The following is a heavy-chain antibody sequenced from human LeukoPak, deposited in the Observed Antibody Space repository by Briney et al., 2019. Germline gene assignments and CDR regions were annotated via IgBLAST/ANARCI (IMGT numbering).Heavy chain of an antibody. Sequence: SETLSLTCTVSGGSISSYYWSWIRQPPGKGLGWVGYIYYSGSTNYHPSLKSRVTISVATSKNQFSLKLSSVTAAATAVYYCARISPGWLRPLGYYYMDVWGKGTTVTVSS. CDR1: GGSISSYY. J-gene: IGHJ6*03. CDR3: ARISPGWLRPLGYYYMDV. V-gene: IGHV4-59*01. CDR2: IYYSGST. D-gene: IGHD5-12*01.